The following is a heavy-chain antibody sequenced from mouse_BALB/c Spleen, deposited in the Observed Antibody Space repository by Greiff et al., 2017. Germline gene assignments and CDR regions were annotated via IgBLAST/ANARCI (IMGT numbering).Heavy chain of an antibody. V-gene: IGHV14-4*02. CDR2: IDPENGDT. Sequence: VQLKQSGAELVRSGASVKLSCTASGFNIKDYYMHWVKQRPEQGLEWIGWIDPENGDTEYAPKFQGKATMTADTSSNTAYLQLSSLTSEDTAVYYCNAGTAMDYWGQGTSVTVSS. CDR3: NAGTAMDY. D-gene: IGHD3-3*01. J-gene: IGHJ4*01. CDR1: GFNIKDYY.